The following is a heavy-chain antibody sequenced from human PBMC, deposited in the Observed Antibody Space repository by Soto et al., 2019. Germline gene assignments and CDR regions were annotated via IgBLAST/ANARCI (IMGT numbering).Heavy chain of an antibody. CDR3: VKDEGFCSGGNCYSVARGGFDL. D-gene: IGHD2-15*01. V-gene: IGHV3-64D*06. CDR1: GFALSSYA. CDR2: ISSNGIST. Sequence: GGSLRLSCPASGFALSSYAMHWVRQAPGKGLEYVSSISSNGISTYYADSVKGRFTISRDNSKNTLYIQMNSLRPDDTALYYCVKDEGFCSGGNCYSVARGGFDLWGQGTMVTVSS. J-gene: IGHJ3*01.